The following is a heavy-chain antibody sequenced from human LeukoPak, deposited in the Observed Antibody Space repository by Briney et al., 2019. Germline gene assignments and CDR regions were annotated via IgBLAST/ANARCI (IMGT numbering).Heavy chain of an antibody. J-gene: IGHJ4*02. CDR1: GGSIGNDGYY. Sequence: RPSETLSLTCTVSGGSIGNDGYYWNWLRQHPGRGLEWFAFIYYSGAASYNPSLKSRVTISVDTSTNQFSLKLTSVTAADTAVYFCARGRYYGFSGDSWGQGTLVTVSS. D-gene: IGHD3-10*01. CDR3: ARGRYYGFSGDS. CDR2: IYYSGAA. V-gene: IGHV4-31*03.